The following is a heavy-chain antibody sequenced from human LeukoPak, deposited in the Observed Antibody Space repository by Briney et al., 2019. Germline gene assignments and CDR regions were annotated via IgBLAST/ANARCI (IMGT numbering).Heavy chain of an antibody. CDR3: ARSALGFCSGGTCPYYFDH. CDR1: GDSIGNYY. J-gene: IGHJ4*02. D-gene: IGHD2-15*01. V-gene: IGHV4-59*01. Sequence: KPSETLSLTCTVSGDSIGNYYWSWIRQPPGKGLEWIAYIYYSGSTRYNPSLKSRGTISIDTSKNQFSLRLSSVTAADSAVYYCARSALGFCSGGTCPYYFDHWGQGTLVTVSS. CDR2: IYYSGST.